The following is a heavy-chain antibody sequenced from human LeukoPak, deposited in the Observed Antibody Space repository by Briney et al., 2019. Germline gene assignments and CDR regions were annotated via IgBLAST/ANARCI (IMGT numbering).Heavy chain of an antibody. V-gene: IGHV1-69*13. Sequence: ASVKVSCKASGGIFTRYAISWVRQAPGQRLEWMGGIIPIFGAANYAQKFQGRVTITADESTSTAYTELRSLRSEDTAVYYCARDAAIYDSSSFYYLWWGQGTLVTVSS. CDR1: GGIFTRYA. CDR3: ARDAAIYDSSSFYYLW. D-gene: IGHD3-22*01. CDR2: IIPIFGAA. J-gene: IGHJ4*02.